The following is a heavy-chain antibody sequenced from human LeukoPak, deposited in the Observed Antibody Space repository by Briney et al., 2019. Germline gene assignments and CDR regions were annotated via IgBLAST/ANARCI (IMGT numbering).Heavy chain of an antibody. CDR3: TFNLGSGSFGFDI. CDR1: GFTFSNNW. D-gene: IGHD3-10*01. CDR2: IYHSGST. V-gene: IGHV4-4*02. J-gene: IGHJ3*02. Sequence: GSLRLSCAASGFTFSNNWMTWVRQPPGKGLEWIGEIYHSGSTNYNPSLKSRVTISVDTSKNQFSLKLSSVTAADTAVYYCTFNLGSGSFGFDIWGQGTMVTVSS.